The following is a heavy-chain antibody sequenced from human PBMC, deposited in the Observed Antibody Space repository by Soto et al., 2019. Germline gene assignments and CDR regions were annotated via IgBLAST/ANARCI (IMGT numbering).Heavy chain of an antibody. CDR1: GGSISSYY. CDR2: IYHSGST. D-gene: IGHD3-3*01. V-gene: IGHV4-59*01. CDR3: ARTSTIFGVVKSYFDD. Sequence: SETLSLTCTVSGGSISSYYWSWSRQSPWKGLEWIGYIYHSGSTNDNPSLKSRVTISVDTSKNQFSLKLSSVTAADTAVYYCARTSTIFGVVKSYFDDWGQGTLVSVSS. J-gene: IGHJ4*02.